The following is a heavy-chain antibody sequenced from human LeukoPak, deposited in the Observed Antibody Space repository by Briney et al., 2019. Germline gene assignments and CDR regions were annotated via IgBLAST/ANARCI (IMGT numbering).Heavy chain of an antibody. V-gene: IGHV5-10-1*01. CDR2: IDPSDSYT. CDR1: GYNFTSYW. CDR3: ARLRDGSIDY. J-gene: IGHJ4*02. Sequence: GESLKISCKGSGYNFTSYWISWVRQMPGKGLEWMGRIDPSDSYTNYSPSFQGHVTISTDKSVSTAFLQWSSLKASDTSMYYCARLRDGSIDYWGQGTLVTVSS.